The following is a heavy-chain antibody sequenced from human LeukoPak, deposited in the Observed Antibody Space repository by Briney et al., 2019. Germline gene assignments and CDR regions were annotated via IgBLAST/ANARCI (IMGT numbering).Heavy chain of an antibody. V-gene: IGHV3-48*03. Sequence: PGGSLRLSCAASGFTVSSYEMNWVRQAPGKGLEWISYISSSGSTIYYADSVRGRFTISRDNSRNTLYLQMNSLTVEDTAVYYCAKQVSGQWLTPDSGWGQGTLVTVSS. CDR2: ISSSGSTI. CDR1: GFTVSSYE. J-gene: IGHJ4*02. D-gene: IGHD6-19*01. CDR3: AKQVSGQWLTPDSG.